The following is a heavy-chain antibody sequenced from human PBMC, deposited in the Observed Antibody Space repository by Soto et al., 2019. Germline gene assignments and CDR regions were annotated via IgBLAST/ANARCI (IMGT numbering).Heavy chain of an antibody. J-gene: IGHJ4*02. D-gene: IGHD3-16*01. CDR1: GFTFTSYA. Sequence: PGGSLRLSCSASGFTFTSYAMSWVRQAPGKGLEWVSGISGSGGDTKSADSVKGRFTTSRDNSKNTLFLQMNSLGVEDTAVYYCAKDRDHITFGGVLVNSFDYWGKGNLVTVSS. CDR3: AKDRDHITFGGVLVNSFDY. V-gene: IGHV3-23*01. CDR2: ISGSGGDT.